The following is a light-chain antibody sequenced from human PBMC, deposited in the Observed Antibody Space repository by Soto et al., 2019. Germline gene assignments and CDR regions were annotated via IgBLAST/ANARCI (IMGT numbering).Light chain of an antibody. J-gene: IGKJ2*01. V-gene: IGKV3-20*01. Sequence: ESMLTQSPGTLSLSPGDRATLSCRVSRSVSSRYITWYQQKPGQAPRLLIYGASIRATGIPDRFSGSGSGKDFTLTISRLEAEDFAVYYCQQFGDSPPAFTFGQGTKLEI. CDR3: QQFGDSPPAFT. CDR1: RSVSSRY. CDR2: GAS.